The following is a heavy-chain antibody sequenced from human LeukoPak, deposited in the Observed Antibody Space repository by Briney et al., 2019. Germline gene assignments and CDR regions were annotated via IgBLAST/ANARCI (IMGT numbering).Heavy chain of an antibody. D-gene: IGHD2-2*01. CDR2: INHSGST. J-gene: IGHJ4*02. Sequence: GSLRLSCAASGFTFSNYWMSWVRQPPGKGLEWIGEINHSGSTNYNPSLKSRVTISVDTSKNQFSLKLSSVTAADTAVYYCARAHEDIVVVPAAITLDYWGQGTLVTVSS. V-gene: IGHV4-34*01. CDR3: ARAHEDIVVVPAAITLDY. CDR1: GFTFSNYW.